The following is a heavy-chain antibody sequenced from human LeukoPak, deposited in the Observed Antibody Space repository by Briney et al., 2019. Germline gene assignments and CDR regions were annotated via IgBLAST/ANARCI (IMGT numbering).Heavy chain of an antibody. J-gene: IGHJ4*02. D-gene: IGHD3-3*01. CDR2: IRRKVYGGTT. CDR1: GFAFGDFA. Sequence: GGSLRLSCLGSGFAFGDFAMSWIRQAPGKGSEWLGFIRRKVYGGTTEYAASVKGRITISRDDSRSVAYLQMNSLKIEDAAVYYCTRVRGDYDFWSGYFDYWGQGALVTVSS. V-gene: IGHV3-49*03. CDR3: TRVRGDYDFWSGYFDY.